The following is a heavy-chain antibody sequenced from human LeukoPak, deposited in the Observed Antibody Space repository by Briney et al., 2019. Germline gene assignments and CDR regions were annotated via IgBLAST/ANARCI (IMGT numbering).Heavy chain of an antibody. CDR1: GFTFNDYA. V-gene: IGHV3-9*03. Sequence: PGGSLRLSCAASGFTFNDYAMNWVRQAPGKGLEWVSGTSWNGANIAYADSVKGRFTISRDNAKNSLYLQMNSLRAEDMAFYYCAKDMGSGIASFYFFDFWGQGTLVTVSS. CDR3: AKDMGSGIASFYFFDF. J-gene: IGHJ4*02. D-gene: IGHD6-13*01. CDR2: TSWNGANI.